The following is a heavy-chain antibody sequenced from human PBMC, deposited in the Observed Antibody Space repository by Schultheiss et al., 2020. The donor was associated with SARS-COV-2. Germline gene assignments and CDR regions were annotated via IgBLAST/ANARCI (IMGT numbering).Heavy chain of an antibody. Sequence: SVKVSCKASGGTFSSYAISWVRQAPGQGLEWMGIINPSGGSTSYAQKFQGRVTITADKLTTTAFMELSSLRSEDTAVYYCASRYYDFWSGSEPYYYGMDVWGQGTTVTVSS. CDR3: ASRYYDFWSGSEPYYYGMDV. CDR2: INPSGGST. CDR1: GGTFSSYA. D-gene: IGHD3-3*01. J-gene: IGHJ6*02. V-gene: IGHV1-69*04.